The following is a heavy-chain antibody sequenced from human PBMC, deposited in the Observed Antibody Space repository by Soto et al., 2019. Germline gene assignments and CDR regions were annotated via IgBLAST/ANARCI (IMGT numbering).Heavy chain of an antibody. D-gene: IGHD3-10*01. CDR3: ARHGFESLHCLVDV. V-gene: IGHV4-59*08. CDR2: IGYSGAS. Sequence: QVQLQESGPGLVKPSETLSLTCTVSGGSINNYYCSWFRQSPGKGLEWIGYIGYSGASAYNPSLKRRVPTSVDASKTQLSLMLESVTATDTAVFYCARHGFESLHCLVDVWGQGTTVIVSS. J-gene: IGHJ6*02. CDR1: GGSINNYY.